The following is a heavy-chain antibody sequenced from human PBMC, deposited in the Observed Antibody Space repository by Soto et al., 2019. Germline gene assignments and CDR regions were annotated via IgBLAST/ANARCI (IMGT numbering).Heavy chain of an antibody. J-gene: IGHJ4*02. D-gene: IGHD5-18*01. Sequence: EVQLVESGGGLVQPGGSLRLSCAASGFTFSSYSMNWVRQAPGKGLEWVSYIGSSSNTIYYADSVKGRFTISRDNAENSLYLHINRLRDEDSAVYYCARDLAISLFDYWGQGTLVTVSS. V-gene: IGHV3-48*02. CDR2: IGSSSNTI. CDR3: ARDLAISLFDY. CDR1: GFTFSSYS.